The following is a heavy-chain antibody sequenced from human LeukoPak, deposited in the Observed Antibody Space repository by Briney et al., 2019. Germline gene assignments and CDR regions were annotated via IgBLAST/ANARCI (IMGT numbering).Heavy chain of an antibody. J-gene: IGHJ4*02. CDR2: ISGSGGSS. CDR3: AKGAGIVTIFGVVTGLSSPTDY. CDR1: GFTFSSYA. V-gene: IGHV3-23*01. Sequence: GGSLRLSCAASGFTFSSYAMSWVRQAPGKGLEWVSAISGSGGSSYYADSVKGRFTISRDNSKNTLYLQMNSLRAEDTAVYYCAKGAGIVTIFGVVTGLSSPTDYWGQGTLVTVSS. D-gene: IGHD3-3*01.